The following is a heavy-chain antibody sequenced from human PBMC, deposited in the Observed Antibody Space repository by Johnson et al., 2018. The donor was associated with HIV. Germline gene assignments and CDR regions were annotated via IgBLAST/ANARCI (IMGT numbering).Heavy chain of an antibody. CDR3: ARDNPSRMAAAFDI. V-gene: IGHV3-33*01. D-gene: IGHD1-14*01. J-gene: IGHJ3*02. CDR1: GFTFSSYG. Sequence: QEQLVESGGGVVQPGRSLRLSCAASGFTFSSYGMHWVRQAPGKGLEWVAVIWYDGSNKYYADSVKGRSTISRDNSKNTLYLQMNSLGAEDTAVYYCARDNPSRMAAAFDIWGQGTMVTVSS. CDR2: IWYDGSNK.